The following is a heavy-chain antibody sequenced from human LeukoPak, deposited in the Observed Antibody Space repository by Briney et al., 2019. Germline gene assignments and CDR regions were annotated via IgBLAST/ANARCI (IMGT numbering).Heavy chain of an antibody. J-gene: IGHJ3*02. CDR1: GFTFSSYG. CDR3: AKRLDSGSWGAFDI. Sequence: PGGALRLSCAASGFTFSSYGMHWVRQAPGKGLEWVAFIRYDGSNKYYADSVKGRFTISRDNSKNTLYLQMNSLRAEDTAVYYCAKRLDSGSWGAFDIWGQGTMVTVSS. D-gene: IGHD1-26*01. CDR2: IRYDGSNK. V-gene: IGHV3-30*02.